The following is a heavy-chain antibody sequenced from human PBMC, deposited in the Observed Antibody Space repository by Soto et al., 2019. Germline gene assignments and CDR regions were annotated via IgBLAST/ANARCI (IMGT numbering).Heavy chain of an antibody. J-gene: IGHJ3*02. CDR2: ISGSGGST. Sequence: GGSLRLSCAASGFTFSSYAMSWVRQAPGKGLEWVSAISGSGGSTYYADSVKGRFTISRDNSKNTLYLQMNSLRAEDTAVYYCANHRPKSITIFGVVIFAAFDIWGQGTMVTVSS. CDR1: GFTFSSYA. V-gene: IGHV3-23*01. D-gene: IGHD3-3*01. CDR3: ANHRPKSITIFGVVIFAAFDI.